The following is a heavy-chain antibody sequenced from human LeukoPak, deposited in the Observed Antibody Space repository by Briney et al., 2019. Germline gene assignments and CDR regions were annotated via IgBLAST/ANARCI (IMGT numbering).Heavy chain of an antibody. D-gene: IGHD2-15*01. Sequence: SGGSLTLSCAASGFTFSNYWLSWGRRAPDQGLEWVANIKEYGSVKYYVDSVKGRFTISRDNAKNSLYLHMNSLRVEDRAVYYWARGGGWLDPWGEGTLVTVFS. V-gene: IGHV3-7*05. CDR3: ARGGGWLDP. CDR2: IKEYGSVK. CDR1: GFTFSNYW. J-gene: IGHJ5*02.